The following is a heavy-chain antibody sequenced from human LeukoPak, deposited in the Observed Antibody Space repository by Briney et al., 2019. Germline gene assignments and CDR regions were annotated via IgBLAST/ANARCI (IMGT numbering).Heavy chain of an antibody. J-gene: IGHJ5*02. CDR3: AYIYCSSTSCYDP. D-gene: IGHD2-2*01. CDR2: ISGSGGST. CDR1: GFTFSSYA. V-gene: IGHV3-23*01. Sequence: GVSLRLSRAASGFTFSSYAMSWVRQAPGKGLEWVSAISGSGGSTYYADSVKGRFTISRDNSKNTLYLQMNSLRAEDTAVYYCAYIYCSSTSCYDPWGQGTLVTVSS.